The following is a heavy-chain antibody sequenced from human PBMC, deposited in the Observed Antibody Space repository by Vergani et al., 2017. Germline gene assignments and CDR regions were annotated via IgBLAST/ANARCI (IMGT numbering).Heavy chain of an antibody. CDR2: ISSSSSYI. D-gene: IGHD6-6*01. Sequence: EVQLVESGGGLVKPGGSLRLSCAASGFTFSSYSMNWVRQAPGKGLEWVSSISSSSSYIYYADSVKGRFTISRDNAKISLYLQMNSLRAEDTAVYYCARDRPSSLHSSLLDYWGQGTLVTVSS. V-gene: IGHV3-21*01. CDR1: GFTFSSYS. CDR3: ARDRPSSLHSSLLDY. J-gene: IGHJ4*02.